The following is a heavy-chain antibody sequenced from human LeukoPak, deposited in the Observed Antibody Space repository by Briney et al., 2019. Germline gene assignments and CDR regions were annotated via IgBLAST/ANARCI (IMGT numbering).Heavy chain of an antibody. CDR1: GFTFSNYA. CDR2: IGGSGGIT. Sequence: GGSLRLSCAASGFTFSNYAMSWVRQAPGKGLEWVSSIGGSGGITYYADSVKGRFTISRDNSKNTLYLQMNSLRAGDTALYFCAKYNNPDSTGPFHWGQGTLVTVSS. V-gene: IGHV3-23*01. J-gene: IGHJ4*02. CDR3: AKYNNPDSTGPFH. D-gene: IGHD3-22*01.